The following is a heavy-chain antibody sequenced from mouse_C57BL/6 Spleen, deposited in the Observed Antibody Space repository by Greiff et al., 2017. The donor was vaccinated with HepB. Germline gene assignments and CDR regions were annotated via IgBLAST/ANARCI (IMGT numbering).Heavy chain of an antibody. D-gene: IGHD2-4*01. CDR3: RTEGYDYDALFAY. CDR1: GYAFSSSW. J-gene: IGHJ3*01. CDR2: IYPGDGDT. V-gene: IGHV1-82*01. Sequence: QVQLQQSGPERVKPGASVKLSCKASGYAFSSSWMNWVQQRPGKGLEWIGRIYPGDGDTNYNGKFKGKATLTADKSSSTAYMQISSLTSEDSAVYYCRTEGYDYDALFAYWGQETLVTVSA.